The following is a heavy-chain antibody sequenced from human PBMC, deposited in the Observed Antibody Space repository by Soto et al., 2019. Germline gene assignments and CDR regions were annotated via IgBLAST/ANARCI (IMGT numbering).Heavy chain of an antibody. D-gene: IGHD4-4*01. CDR3: VSFKTIYSSGPRPMDV. CDR1: RFTFSSYS. J-gene: IGHJ6*03. Sequence: PGGSLRLSCAASRFTFSSYSMNWVRQAPGKGLEWVSSISSSSSYIYYADSVKGRFTISRDNAKNSLYLQMNSLRAEDTAVYYCVSFKTIYSSGPRPMDVWGKGTTVTVSS. V-gene: IGHV3-21*01. CDR2: ISSSSSYI.